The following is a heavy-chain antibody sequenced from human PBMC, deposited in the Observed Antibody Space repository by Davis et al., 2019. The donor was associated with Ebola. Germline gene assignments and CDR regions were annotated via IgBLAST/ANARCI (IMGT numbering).Heavy chain of an antibody. CDR1: GYTFTGYY. CDR3: ARDDGNYDFWSGYPYYYYGMDV. Sequence: ASVKVSCKASGYTFTGYYMHWVRQAPGQGLEWMGWISAYNGNTNYAQKLQGRVTMTTDTSTSTAYMELRSLRSDDTAVYYCARDDGNYDFWSGYPYYYYGMDVWGQGTTVTVSS. V-gene: IGHV1-18*04. J-gene: IGHJ6*02. CDR2: ISAYNGNT. D-gene: IGHD3-3*01.